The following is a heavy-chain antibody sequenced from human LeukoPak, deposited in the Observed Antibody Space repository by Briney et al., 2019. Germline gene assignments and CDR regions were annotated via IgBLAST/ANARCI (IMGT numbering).Heavy chain of an antibody. J-gene: IGHJ6*02. Sequence: SVKVSCKASGGTFSSYAISWVRQAPGQGLEWMGRIIPILGIANYAQKFQGRVTITADKSTSTAYMERSSLRSEDTAVYYCARDGGSYDSSSYGMDVWGQGTTVTVSS. CDR1: GGTFSSYA. D-gene: IGHD3-22*01. CDR2: IIPILGIA. V-gene: IGHV1-69*04. CDR3: ARDGGSYDSSSYGMDV.